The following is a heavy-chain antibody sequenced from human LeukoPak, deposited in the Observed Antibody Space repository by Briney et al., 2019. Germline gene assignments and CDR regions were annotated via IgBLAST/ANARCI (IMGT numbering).Heavy chain of an antibody. CDR2: INPSDGST. D-gene: IGHD4-23*01. CDR3: ARGVMTTVVTFWASFDY. V-gene: IGHV1-46*01. CDR1: GYTFTSYY. Sequence: ASVTVSCKASGYTFTSYYMHWVRPAPGQGLEWMGIINPSDGSTSYAQKFQGRVTMTRDTSTSTVYMELSSLRSEDTAVYYCARGVMTTVVTFWASFDYWGQGTLVTVSS. J-gene: IGHJ4*02.